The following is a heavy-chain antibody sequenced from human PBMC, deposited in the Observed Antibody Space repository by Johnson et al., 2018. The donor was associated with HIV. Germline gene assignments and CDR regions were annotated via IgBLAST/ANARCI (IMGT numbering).Heavy chain of an antibody. D-gene: IGHD1-26*01. Sequence: VQLVESGGGVVQPGRSLRLSCAASGFTVSSNYMSWVRQAPGKGLEWVSVIYSGGSTYYADSVKGRFTISRDNSKNTLYLQMNSLRAEDTAVYYCAKDDLGASGAFDIWGQGTMVTVSS. CDR1: GFTVSSNY. CDR2: IYSGGST. CDR3: AKDDLGASGAFDI. J-gene: IGHJ3*02. V-gene: IGHV3-66*01.